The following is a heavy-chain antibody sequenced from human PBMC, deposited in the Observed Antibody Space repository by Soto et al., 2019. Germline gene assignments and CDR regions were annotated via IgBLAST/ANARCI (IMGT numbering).Heavy chain of an antibody. J-gene: IGHJ4*02. D-gene: IGHD4-17*01. Sequence: ASVKVSCKASGYTFTSYDISWGREATGQGLEWMGWMNPNSGNTGYSQKFQGRVTITRTTYIGPANRELSSLRSEDPAVYSCARVNDYGDYTRHYYFDYWGQGTLVTVSS. CDR1: GYTFTSYD. CDR3: ARVNDYGDYTRHYYFDY. CDR2: MNPNSGNT. V-gene: IGHV1-8*01.